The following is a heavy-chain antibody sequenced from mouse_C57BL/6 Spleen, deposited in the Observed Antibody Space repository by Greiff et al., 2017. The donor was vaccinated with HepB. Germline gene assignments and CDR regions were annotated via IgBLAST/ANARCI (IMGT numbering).Heavy chain of an antibody. CDR2: IDPSDSYT. CDR1: GYTFTSYW. V-gene: IGHV1-50*01. Sequence: QVQLQQPGAELVKPGASVKLSCKASGYTFTSYWMQWVKQRPGQGLEWIGEIDPSDSYTNYNQKFKGKATLTVDTSSGTAYMQLSSLTSEDSAVYYCARGGTDWYFDVWGTGTTVTVSS. J-gene: IGHJ1*03. D-gene: IGHD2-14*01. CDR3: ARGGTDWYFDV.